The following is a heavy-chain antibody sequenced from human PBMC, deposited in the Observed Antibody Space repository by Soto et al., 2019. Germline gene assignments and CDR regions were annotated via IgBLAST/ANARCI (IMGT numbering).Heavy chain of an antibody. D-gene: IGHD6-13*01. V-gene: IGHV3-30-3*01. CDR3: ARDGVAAAGSYYYYGMDV. CDR2: ISYDGSNK. Sequence: QVPLVESGGGVVQPGRSLRLSCAASGFTFSSYAMHWVRQAPGKGLEWVAVISYDGSNKYYADSVKGRFTISRDNSKNTLYLQMNSLRAEDTAVYYCARDGVAAAGSYYYYGMDVWGQGTTVTVSS. CDR1: GFTFSSYA. J-gene: IGHJ6*02.